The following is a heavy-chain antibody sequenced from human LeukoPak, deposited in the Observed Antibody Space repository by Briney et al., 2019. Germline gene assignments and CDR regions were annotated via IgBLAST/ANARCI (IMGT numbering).Heavy chain of an antibody. J-gene: IGHJ4*02. CDR1: GWSLSGYY. CDR3: ARGIYGVYYFDY. CDR2: INHSGAT. V-gene: IGHV4-34*01. D-gene: IGHD4-17*01. Sequence: KASETLSLTCAVYGWSLSGYYWSWIRQPPGKGLEWIGEINHSGATNYNPSLKSRVTIAVDTSKNQFSLRLSSVTAADTAMYYCARGIYGVYYFDYWGQGALVTVSS.